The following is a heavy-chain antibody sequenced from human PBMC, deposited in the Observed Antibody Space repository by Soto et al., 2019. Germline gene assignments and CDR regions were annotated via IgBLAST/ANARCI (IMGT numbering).Heavy chain of an antibody. CDR2: ISPMFGAA. Sequence: QVQLVQSGAEMKKPGSSVKVSCQSSGGTFNTYAMNWVRQAPGQGPEWMGDISPMFGAANYAPKFQGRVTITADEPTGTSYMPVSSLTSEVTALCVCAREGQVHPPGFVYWVQGTRVTVSS. CDR3: AREGQVHPPGFVY. D-gene: IGHD3-10*01. J-gene: IGHJ4*02. CDR1: GGTFNTYA. V-gene: IGHV1-69*19.